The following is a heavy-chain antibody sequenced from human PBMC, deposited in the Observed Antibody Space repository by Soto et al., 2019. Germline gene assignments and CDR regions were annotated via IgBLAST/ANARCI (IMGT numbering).Heavy chain of an antibody. CDR2: ISPDGGRT. Sequence: ASVNVSCKGSGYTFTTYYMHWVRQAPGQGLEWMGIISPDGGRTSYARKFQGRVTMTRDTSISTAYMELSRLRSDDTAVYYCARIGEQRQIDYWGQGALFTVSS. CDR3: ARIGEQRQIDY. D-gene: IGHD6-25*01. CDR1: GYTFTTYY. J-gene: IGHJ4*02. V-gene: IGHV1-2*02.